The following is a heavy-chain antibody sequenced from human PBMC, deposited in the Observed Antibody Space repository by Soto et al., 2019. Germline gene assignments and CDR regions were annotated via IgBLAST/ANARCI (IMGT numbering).Heavy chain of an antibody. Sequence: ASVKVSCKASGYTFTSYGISWVRQAPGQGLEWMGWISAYNGNTNYAQKLQGRVTMATDTSTSTAYMELRSLRSDDTAVYYCASYSLALFPTRPSVAFDIWGQGTMVTVSS. D-gene: IGHD2-21*01. V-gene: IGHV1-18*04. CDR2: ISAYNGNT. J-gene: IGHJ3*02. CDR1: GYTFTSYG. CDR3: ASYSLALFPTRPSVAFDI.